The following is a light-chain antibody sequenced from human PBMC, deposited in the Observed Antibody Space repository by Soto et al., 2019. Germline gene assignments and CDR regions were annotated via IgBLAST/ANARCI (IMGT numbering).Light chain of an antibody. CDR3: CSCARSSTYV. Sequence: QSALTQPASVSGSPGQSITISCTGTSSDVGSYNLVSWYQQHPGKAPKLMIYEVSKRPSGLSNRFSASKSGNTASLTISGLQAEDEADYYCCSCARSSTYVFGTGTKVTVL. CDR2: EVS. J-gene: IGLJ1*01. CDR1: SSDVGSYNL. V-gene: IGLV2-23*02.